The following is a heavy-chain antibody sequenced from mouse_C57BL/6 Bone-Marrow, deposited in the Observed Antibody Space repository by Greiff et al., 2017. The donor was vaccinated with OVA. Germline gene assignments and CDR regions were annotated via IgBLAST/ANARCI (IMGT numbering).Heavy chain of an antibody. CDR2: ISYDGST. CDR1: GYSITSCYY. J-gene: IGHJ1*03. D-gene: IGHD1-1*01. CDR3: ARGDYYGSSYEYFDV. Sequence: EVQLQQSGPGLVKPSQSLSLTCSVTGYSITSCYYWNWIRQFPGNKLEWMGYISYDGSTNYNPSLKNRISITRDTSKNQFFLKLNSVTTEDTATYYCARGDYYGSSYEYFDVWGTGTTVTVAS. V-gene: IGHV3-6*01.